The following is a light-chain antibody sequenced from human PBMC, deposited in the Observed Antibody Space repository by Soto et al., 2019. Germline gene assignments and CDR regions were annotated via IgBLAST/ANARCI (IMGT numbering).Light chain of an antibody. V-gene: IGKV3-20*01. J-gene: IGKJ2*01. CDR3: QQYGSSPYT. CDR2: GAS. CDR1: QSVSSNY. Sequence: EIVLTQSPGTLSLSPGERATLSCRASQSVSSNYLAWYQQKPGQAPRLLIYGASGRATGIPDRFSGSGSGTDFTLTISRLEPEDFAVYYCQQYGSSPYTFGQGTKLEIK.